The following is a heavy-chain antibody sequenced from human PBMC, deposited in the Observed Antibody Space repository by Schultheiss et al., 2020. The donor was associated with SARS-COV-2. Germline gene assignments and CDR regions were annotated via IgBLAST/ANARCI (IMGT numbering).Heavy chain of an antibody. CDR1: GGSISSYY. J-gene: IGHJ5*02. V-gene: IGHV4-59*12. CDR3: ARSRYYDSSGYLVRRYNWFDP. CDR2: IYNTVNT. D-gene: IGHD3-22*01. Sequence: SQTLSLTCTVSGGSISSYYWSWIRQPPGKGLEWIGNIYNTVNTQYNPSLKSRVTIAVDTSKNQFSLKLSSVTAADTAVYYCARSRYYDSSGYLVRRYNWFDPWGQGTLVTVSS.